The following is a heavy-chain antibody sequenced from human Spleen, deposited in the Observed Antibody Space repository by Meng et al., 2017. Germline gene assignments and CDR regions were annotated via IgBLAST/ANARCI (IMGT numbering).Heavy chain of an antibody. CDR3: ARDGGSYQDAFDI. D-gene: IGHD1-26*01. CDR2: ISSSGST. CDR1: GFTVSDNY. J-gene: IGHJ3*02. Sequence: GGSLSLSCPASGFTVSDNYMNWVRQAPGKGLEWVSLISSSGSTYYADSVKGRFTISRHNSKNTLYLQMNSLRPEDTAMYYCARDGGSYQDAFDIWGQGTMVTVSS. V-gene: IGHV3-53*04.